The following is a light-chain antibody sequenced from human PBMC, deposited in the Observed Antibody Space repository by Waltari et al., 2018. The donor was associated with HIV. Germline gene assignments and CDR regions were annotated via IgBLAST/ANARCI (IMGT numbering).Light chain of an antibody. CDR3: RKGTPWLLGT. V-gene: IGKV2-30*01. Sequence: DVVMTQSPLSLPVTLGQPASISCRSSQSLVYSDGNTYLNWFQQRPGQSPRRLIYKVSNRDSGVPDGFAGRGQGIDSKRKIRRVRVEEVGFNYGRKGTPWLLGTFAKGTKLKI. J-gene: IGKJ1*01. CDR1: QSLVYSDGNTY. CDR2: KVS.